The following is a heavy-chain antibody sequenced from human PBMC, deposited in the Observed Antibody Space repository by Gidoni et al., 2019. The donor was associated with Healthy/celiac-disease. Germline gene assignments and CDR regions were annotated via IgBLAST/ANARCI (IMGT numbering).Heavy chain of an antibody. D-gene: IGHD2-2*01. V-gene: IGHV4-34*01. J-gene: IGHJ5*02. CDR2: INHSGST. CDR3: ARDPPRYCSSTSCYVS. Sequence: MEWIGEINHSGSTNYNPSLKSRVTISVDTSKNQFSLKLSSVTAADTAVYYCARDPPRYCSSTSCYVSWGQGTLVTVSS.